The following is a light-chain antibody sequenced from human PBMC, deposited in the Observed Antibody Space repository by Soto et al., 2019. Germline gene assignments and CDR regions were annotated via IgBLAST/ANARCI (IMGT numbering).Light chain of an antibody. Sequence: QSALTQPASVSGSPGQSITISCTEASSDVGGYKTVSWYQLHPGKSPKLMISDVSNRPSGVSDRFSGSKSGNTASLTISGLQAEDKADYSCSSYAISSSLYIFGTGTKLTVL. CDR2: DVS. CDR1: SSDVGGYKT. V-gene: IGLV2-14*01. J-gene: IGLJ1*01. CDR3: SSYAISSSLYI.